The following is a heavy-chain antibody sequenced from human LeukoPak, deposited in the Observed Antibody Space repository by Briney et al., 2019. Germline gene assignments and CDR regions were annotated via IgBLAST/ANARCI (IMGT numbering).Heavy chain of an antibody. J-gene: IGHJ4*02. V-gene: IGHV4-39*01. CDR1: GGSISSTTYY. CDR3: ARHVKRGYSYGFGGPANDY. D-gene: IGHD5-18*01. Sequence: PSETLSLTCTVSGGSISSTTYYWAWIRQPPGKGLEWIGSIYKAGNTNYSPSLKSRVTISVDTSKNQFSLKLSSVTAADTAVYYCARHVKRGYSYGFGGPANDYWGQGTLVTVSS. CDR2: IYKAGNT.